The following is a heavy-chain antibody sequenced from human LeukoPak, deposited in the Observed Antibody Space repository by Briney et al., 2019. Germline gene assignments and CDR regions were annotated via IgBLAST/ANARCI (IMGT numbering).Heavy chain of an antibody. D-gene: IGHD6-19*01. CDR1: GYTFTSCY. CDR3: ARDLGSGWYYFDS. V-gene: IGHV1-46*01. CDR2: INPSDGGT. J-gene: IGHJ4*02. Sequence: ASVKVSCKASGYTFTSCYVHWVRLAPGQGLEWMGLINPSDGGTSYAQKFQGRVTMTRDMSTSTVYMEVSSLRSEDTAVYYCARDLGSGWYYFDSWGQGTLVTVSS.